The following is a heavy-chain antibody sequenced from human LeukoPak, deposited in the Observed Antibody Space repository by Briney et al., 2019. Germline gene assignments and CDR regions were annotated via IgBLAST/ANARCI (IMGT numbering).Heavy chain of an antibody. Sequence: PGGSLRLSCTASGFTFSSYWMHWAVDAPGEGRVWVARIKTDGSITNYADSVKGRFTISRDKAKNSLYLQMNSLRAEDTAAYYCARDSGNYLDAFDIWGQGTMVTVSS. CDR2: IKTDGSIT. CDR3: ARDSGNYLDAFDI. CDR1: GFTFSSYW. D-gene: IGHD1-7*01. J-gene: IGHJ3*02. V-gene: IGHV3-74*01.